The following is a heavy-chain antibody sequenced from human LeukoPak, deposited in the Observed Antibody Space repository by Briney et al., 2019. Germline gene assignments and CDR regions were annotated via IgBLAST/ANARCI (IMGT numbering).Heavy chain of an antibody. CDR2: ISGSGGST. CDR3: AKVRIRQITMVRGVITDAFDI. CDR1: GFTFSSYA. D-gene: IGHD3-10*01. V-gene: IGHV3-23*01. Sequence: PGGSLRLSCAASGFTFSSYAMSWVRQAPGKGLEWVSAISGSGGSTYYADSVKGRFTISRDNSKNTLYLQMNSLRAEDTAVYYCAKVRIRQITMVRGVITDAFDIWGQGTMVTVSS. J-gene: IGHJ3*02.